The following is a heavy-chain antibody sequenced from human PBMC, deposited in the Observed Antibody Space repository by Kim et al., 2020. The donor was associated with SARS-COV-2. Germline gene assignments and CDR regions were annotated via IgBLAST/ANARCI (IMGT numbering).Heavy chain of an antibody. J-gene: IGHJ4*02. Sequence: KTKYHQKFTGSVTITRDTSANTAYMELSSLTSEDTAVYYCARDMNPTVYDYWGQGTLVTVSS. V-gene: IGHV1-3*01. CDR3: ARDMNPTVYDY. D-gene: IGHD4-4*01. CDR2: KT.